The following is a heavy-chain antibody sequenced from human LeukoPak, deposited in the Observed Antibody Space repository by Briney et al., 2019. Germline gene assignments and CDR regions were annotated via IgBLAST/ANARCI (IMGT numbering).Heavy chain of an antibody. CDR3: ARVRSIAALSDY. CDR1: GGSVSSGSYY. D-gene: IGHD6-6*01. Sequence: PSETLSLTCTVSGGSVSSGSYYWSWIRQPPGKGLEWIGYIYYSGSTNYNPSLKSRVTISVDTSKNQFSLKLSSVTAADTAVYYCARVRSIAALSDYWGQGTLVTVSS. V-gene: IGHV4-61*01. CDR2: IYYSGST. J-gene: IGHJ4*02.